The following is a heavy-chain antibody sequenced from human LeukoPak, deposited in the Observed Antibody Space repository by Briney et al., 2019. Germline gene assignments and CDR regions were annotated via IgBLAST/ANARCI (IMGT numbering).Heavy chain of an antibody. CDR1: GFTVSGNY. J-gene: IGHJ4*02. CDR2: IKSKTDGGTT. V-gene: IGHV3-15*01. D-gene: IGHD2-15*01. CDR3: TTDWVVAAAMGFYYFDY. Sequence: PGGSLRLSCAVSGFTVSGNYMTWVRQAPGKGLEWVGRIKSKTDGGTTDYAAPVKGRFTISRDDSKNTLYLQMNSLKTEDTAVYYCTTDWVVAAAMGFYYFDYWGQGTLVTVSS.